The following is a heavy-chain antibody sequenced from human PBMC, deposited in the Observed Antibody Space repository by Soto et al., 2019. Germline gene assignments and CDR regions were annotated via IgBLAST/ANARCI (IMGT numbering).Heavy chain of an antibody. CDR1: GYTFSSYD. CDR3: VRFASSGWYTGGY. CDR2: ISPYSGNT. J-gene: IGHJ4*02. Sequence: QVQLVQSGAEVKKPGASVKVSCKASGYTFSSYDIGWVRQAPGQGLEWMGWISPYSGNTNYVQKLQGRITMNTDTSTITAYMELRSMTSDDTAMYYCVRFASSGWYTGGYWGQGTLVTFSS. D-gene: IGHD6-19*01. V-gene: IGHV1-18*04.